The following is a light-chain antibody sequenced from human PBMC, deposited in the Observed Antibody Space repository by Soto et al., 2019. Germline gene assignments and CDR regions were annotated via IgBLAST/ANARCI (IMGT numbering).Light chain of an antibody. V-gene: IGKV3-15*01. Sequence: EIVMTQSPATLSLSPGERATLSCGGSQSVSSKLAWYQQKPGQAPRLLIYDASTRATGIPARFSGSVSGTDFTLTISRLETEDFAVYDCQQYGNSTITFGQGTRLEIK. CDR2: DAS. CDR3: QQYGNSTIT. CDR1: QSVSSK. J-gene: IGKJ5*01.